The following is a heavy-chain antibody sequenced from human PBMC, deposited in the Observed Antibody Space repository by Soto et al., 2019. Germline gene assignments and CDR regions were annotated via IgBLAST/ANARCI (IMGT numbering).Heavy chain of an antibody. J-gene: IGHJ4*02. CDR1: GFPFSDYY. V-gene: IGHV3-11*06. CDR2: ISPTSTYR. D-gene: IGHD2-15*01. CDR3: ASGRGGGLFEN. Sequence: PGGSLRLSCATSGFPFSDYYMSWIRQAPGKGLEWLSHISPTSTYRNYADSVKGGFTISRDNTKSSLLLQMNSLEVEYTPVYHCASGRGGGLFENWGPGVLVNVFS.